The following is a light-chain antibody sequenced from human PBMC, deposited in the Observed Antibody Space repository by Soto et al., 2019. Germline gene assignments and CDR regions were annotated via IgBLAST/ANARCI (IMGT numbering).Light chain of an antibody. CDR1: QSISSW. V-gene: IGKV1-5*01. Sequence: DIHMTQSPSTLSASVGDRVTITCRASQSISSWLAWYQQKPGKAPNLLINDASNLQSGVPSRFSGSGSGTQFTLTINTLQPDDFATYYCQQYSDYLYTFGQGTKLEIK. J-gene: IGKJ2*01. CDR3: QQYSDYLYT. CDR2: DAS.